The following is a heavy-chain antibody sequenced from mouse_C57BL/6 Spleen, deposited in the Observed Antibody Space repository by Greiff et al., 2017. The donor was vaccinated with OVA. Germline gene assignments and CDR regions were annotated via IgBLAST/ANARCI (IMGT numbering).Heavy chain of an antibody. CDR3: ARKKTTVGGYYAMDY. V-gene: IGHV5-12*01. J-gene: IGHJ4*01. D-gene: IGHD1-1*01. CDR1: GFTFSDYY. Sequence: EVKLVESGGGLVQPGGSLKLSCAASGFTFSDYYMYWVRQTPEKRLEWVAYISNGGGSTYYPDTVKGRFTISRDNAKNTLYLQMSRLKSEDTAMYYCARKKTTVGGYYAMDYWGQGTSVTVSS. CDR2: ISNGGGST.